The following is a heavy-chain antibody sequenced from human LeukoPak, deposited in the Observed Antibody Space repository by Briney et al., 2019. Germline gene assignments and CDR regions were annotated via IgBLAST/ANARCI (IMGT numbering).Heavy chain of an antibody. Sequence: SSETLSLTCTVSGGSISSYYWSWIRQPAGKGLEWIGRIYTSGSTNYNPSLKSRVTMSVDTSKNQFSLKLSSVTAADTAVYYCARDKRDCSGGSCYSDYYYGMDVWGQGTTVTVSS. CDR2: IYTSGST. V-gene: IGHV4-4*07. D-gene: IGHD2-15*01. J-gene: IGHJ6*02. CDR1: GGSISSYY. CDR3: ARDKRDCSGGSCYSDYYYGMDV.